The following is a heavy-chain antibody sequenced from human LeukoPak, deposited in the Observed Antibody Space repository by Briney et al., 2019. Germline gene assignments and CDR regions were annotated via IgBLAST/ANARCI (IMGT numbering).Heavy chain of an antibody. D-gene: IGHD5-18*01. CDR2: IIPIFGTA. CDR3: ARSLGYSYYFGY. Sequence: SVKVSCKASGGTFSSYAISWVRQAPGQGLEWMGGIIPIFGTANYAQKFQGRVTITADKSTSTAYMELSSLRSEDTAVYYCARSLGYSYYFGYWGQGTLVTVSS. CDR1: GGTFSSYA. V-gene: IGHV1-69*06. J-gene: IGHJ4*02.